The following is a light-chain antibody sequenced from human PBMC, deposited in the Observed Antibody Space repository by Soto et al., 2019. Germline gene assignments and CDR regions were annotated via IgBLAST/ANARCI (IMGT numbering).Light chain of an antibody. CDR3: QKYNSAPLT. V-gene: IGKV1-27*01. CDR2: AAS. CDR1: QGIAPY. Sequence: DVQMTQSPSSLSASVGDRVTITCRASQGIAPYLAWFQQKPGKVPKLLIYAASTLQTGVPYRFSGSGSGTDFTLTISSLQPEDVATYYCQKYNSAPLTCGGGTKVEIK. J-gene: IGKJ4*01.